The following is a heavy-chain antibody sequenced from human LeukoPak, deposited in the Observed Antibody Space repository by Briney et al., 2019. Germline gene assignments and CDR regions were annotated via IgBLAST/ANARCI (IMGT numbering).Heavy chain of an antibody. J-gene: IGHJ4*02. CDR1: GYTFTSYG. CDR3: ARDHSSSSRASDY. D-gene: IGHD6-6*01. V-gene: IGHV1-18*01. Sequence: ASVKVSCKASGYTFTSYGASWVRQAPGQGLEWMGWISGYNGNTNYAQKLQGRVTMTTDTSTSTVYMELRSLRSDDTAVYYCARDHSSSSRASDYWGQGTLVTVSS. CDR2: ISGYNGNT.